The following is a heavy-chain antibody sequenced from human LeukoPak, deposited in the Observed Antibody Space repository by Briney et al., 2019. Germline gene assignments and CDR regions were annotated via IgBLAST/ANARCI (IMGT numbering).Heavy chain of an antibody. CDR3: ARRRSRIVGAKNWFDP. V-gene: IGHV4-34*01. Sequence: SETLSLTCAVYGGSFSGYYWSWIRQPPGKGLEWIGEVNHSGSTNYNPSLKSRVTISVDTSKNQFSLKLSSATAADTAVYYCARRRSRIVGAKNWFDPWGQGTLVTVSS. CDR1: GGSFSGYY. J-gene: IGHJ5*02. D-gene: IGHD1-26*01. CDR2: VNHSGST.